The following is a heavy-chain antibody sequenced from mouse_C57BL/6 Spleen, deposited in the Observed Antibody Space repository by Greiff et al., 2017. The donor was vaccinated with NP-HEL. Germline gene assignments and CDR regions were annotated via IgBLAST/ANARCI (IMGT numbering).Heavy chain of an antibody. CDR3: ARQGGVLWYFDV. Sequence: EVKVVESGGGLVKPGGSLKLSCAASGFTFSDYGMHWVRQAPEKGLEWVAYISSGSSTIYYADTVKGRFTIARDNAKNTLFLQMTSLRFEDTAMYYCARQGGVLWYFDVWGTGTTVTVSS. CDR1: GFTFSDYG. V-gene: IGHV5-17*01. CDR2: ISSGSSTI. J-gene: IGHJ1*03.